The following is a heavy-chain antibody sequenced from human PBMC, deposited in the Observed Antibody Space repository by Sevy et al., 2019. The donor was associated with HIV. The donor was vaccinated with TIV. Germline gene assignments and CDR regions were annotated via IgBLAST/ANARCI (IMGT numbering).Heavy chain of an antibody. D-gene: IGHD3-10*01. Sequence: ASVKVSCKVSGKSLTRLSTHWVRQAPGKGLEWMGSFDPEDGERIYAHKFQGRVTMSEDTSTDTASMDLSSLRSDDTAVYYCASIRDYYGSGSYYKVFDYWGQGTLVTVSS. V-gene: IGHV1-24*01. CDR2: FDPEDGER. CDR3: ASIRDYYGSGSYYKVFDY. J-gene: IGHJ4*02. CDR1: GKSLTRLS.